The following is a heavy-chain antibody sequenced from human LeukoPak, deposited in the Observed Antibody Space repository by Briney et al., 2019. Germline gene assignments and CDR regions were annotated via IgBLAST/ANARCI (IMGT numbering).Heavy chain of an antibody. J-gene: IGHJ4*02. CDR3: ARDQAV. CDR1: GGSISSGHYS. D-gene: IGHD6-19*01. CDR2: IYYSGST. V-gene: IGHV4-61*01. Sequence: PSQTLSLTCAVSGGSISSGHYSWNWIRQPPGKGLEWIGYIYYSGSTNYNPSLKSRVTISVDTSKNQFSLKLSSVTAADTAVYYCARDQAVWGQGTLVTVSS.